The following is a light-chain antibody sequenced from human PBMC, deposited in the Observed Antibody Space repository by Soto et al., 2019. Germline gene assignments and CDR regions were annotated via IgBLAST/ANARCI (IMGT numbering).Light chain of an antibody. J-gene: IGLJ2*01. CDR3: QVWDSISGHVV. V-gene: IGLV3-21*04. CDR1: NIGSKY. Sequence: SYELTQPPSVSVAPGKTARITCGGNNIGSKYVHWYQQKAGQAPVMVIYYESDRPSGIPERFSGSNSGNTATLTISRVEAGDEADYYCQVWDSISGHVVFGGGTKVTVL. CDR2: YES.